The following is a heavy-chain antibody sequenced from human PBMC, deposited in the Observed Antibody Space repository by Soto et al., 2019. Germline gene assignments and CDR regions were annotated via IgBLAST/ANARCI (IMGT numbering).Heavy chain of an antibody. D-gene: IGHD3-16*01. CDR2: MNPGSGKT. CDR3: ARMASFGTLNWFDP. J-gene: IGHJ5*02. V-gene: IGHV1-8*02. Sequence: QVKLVKSGAEVKEPGASVRVSGKASGYTFINYDISWWRQATGQGLEWMGWMNPGSGKTGYANKFQGRVTMTRDASTSTAHLELSSLTSEDTAVYYCARMASFGTLNWFDPWGQGTLVTVSS. CDR1: GYTFINYD.